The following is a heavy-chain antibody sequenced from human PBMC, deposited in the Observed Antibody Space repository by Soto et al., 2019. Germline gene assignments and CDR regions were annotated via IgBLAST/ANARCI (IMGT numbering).Heavy chain of an antibody. CDR2: VDTSGIT. V-gene: IGHV4-34*01. Sequence: SETLSLTCAVYGGSLSDYSWTWIRQAPRRGLEWIGEVDTSGITNYNPSLKSRVTISVDRSNNQFSLKLTSVTAADTAVYYCARHFSVDHFDYWGQGALVTVSS. J-gene: IGHJ4*02. CDR1: GGSLSDYS. D-gene: IGHD3-9*01. CDR3: ARHFSVDHFDY.